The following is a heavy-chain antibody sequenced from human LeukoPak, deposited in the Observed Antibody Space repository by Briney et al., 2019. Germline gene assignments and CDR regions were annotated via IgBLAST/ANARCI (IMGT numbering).Heavy chain of an antibody. V-gene: IGHV3-23*01. CDR2: TSGNGAKT. CDR1: GFTFSTYT. J-gene: IGHJ4*02. Sequence: GGSLRLSCAASGFTFSTYTMSWVRQAPGKGLEWVSATSGNGAKTYYADSVKGRFTISRDNSRNTLYLQMNSLRAEDTAVYYCAKDSGWPFDYWGQGTLVTVSS. D-gene: IGHD6-19*01. CDR3: AKDSGWPFDY.